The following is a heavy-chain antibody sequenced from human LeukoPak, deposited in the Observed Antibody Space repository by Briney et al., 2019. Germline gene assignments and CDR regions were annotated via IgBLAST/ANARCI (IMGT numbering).Heavy chain of an antibody. V-gene: IGHV1-69*13. CDR3: ARDCGGDSSGWYIFDY. Sequence: SLKSSCKASEGTFSSYAISWVRQAPGQGLEWMGGIIPIFGTANYAQKFQGRVTITADESTSTAYMELSSLRSEDTAVYYCARDCGGDSSGWYIFDYWGQGTLVTVSS. J-gene: IGHJ4*02. CDR1: EGTFSSYA. D-gene: IGHD6-19*01. CDR2: IIPIFGTA.